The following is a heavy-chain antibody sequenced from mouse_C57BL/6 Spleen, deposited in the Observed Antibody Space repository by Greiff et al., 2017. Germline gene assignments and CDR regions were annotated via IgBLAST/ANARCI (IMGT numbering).Heavy chain of an antibody. Sequence: EVMLVESGGGLVQPKGSLKLSCAASGFSFNTYAMNWVRQAPGKGLEWVARIRSKSNNYATSYADSVKDSFTISRDDSESMLYLQMNNLKTEDTAMYYCVRQEWLTYWGQGTLVTVSA. CDR1: GFSFNTYA. J-gene: IGHJ3*01. V-gene: IGHV10-1*01. CDR3: VRQEWLTY. CDR2: IRSKSNNYAT.